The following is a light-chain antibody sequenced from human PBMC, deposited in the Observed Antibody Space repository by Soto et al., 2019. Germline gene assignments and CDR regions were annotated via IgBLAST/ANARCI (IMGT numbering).Light chain of an antibody. CDR1: SSNIGAGYD. CDR3: QSYDSSLSGWGV. V-gene: IGLV1-40*01. CDR2: GNS. Sequence: QLVLTQPPSVSGAPGQRVTISCTGSSSNIGAGYDVHWYQQLPGTAPKLLIYGNSNRPSGVPDRFSGFKSGTSASLAITGLQAEDEADYYCQSYDSSLSGWGVFGGGTKLTVL. J-gene: IGLJ2*01.